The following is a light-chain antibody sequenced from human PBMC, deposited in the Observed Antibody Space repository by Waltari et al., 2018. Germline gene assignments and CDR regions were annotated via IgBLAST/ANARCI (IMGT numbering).Light chain of an antibody. V-gene: IGKV1-5*03. Sequence: DIQMTQSPSPLSASVGDRVTLTCRASQSISTWLAWYQQKPGKAPKLLIYKASNLESGVPSRFSGSGSATEFTLTISSLQPDDFASYYCQTYNSFSPWTFGQGTKVEIK. J-gene: IGKJ1*01. CDR3: QTYNSFSPWT. CDR1: QSISTW. CDR2: KAS.